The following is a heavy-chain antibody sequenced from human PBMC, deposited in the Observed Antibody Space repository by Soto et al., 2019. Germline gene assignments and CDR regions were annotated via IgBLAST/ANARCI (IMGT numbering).Heavy chain of an antibody. CDR3: ARADTGMISATLAGNSYYYGMDV. Sequence: ASVKVSCKASGYTFPGYFMHWVRQAPGQGLEWMGWINPNSGGTNYAQKFQGWVTMTRDMSISTAYMELSRLRSDDTAVYYCARADTGMISATLAGNSYYYGMDVWGQGTTVTVSS. CDR2: INPNSGGT. J-gene: IGHJ6*02. CDR1: GYTFPGYF. D-gene: IGHD5-18*01. V-gene: IGHV1-2*04.